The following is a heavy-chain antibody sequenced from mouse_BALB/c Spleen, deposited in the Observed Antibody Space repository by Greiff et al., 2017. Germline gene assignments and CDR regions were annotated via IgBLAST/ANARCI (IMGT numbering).Heavy chain of an antibody. Sequence: DVMLVESGGGLVKPGGSLKLSCAASGFTFSSYAMSWVRQTPEKRLEWVATISSGGSYTYYPDSVKGRFTISRDNAKNTLYLQMSSLRSEDTAMYYCARRGITTVVADYWGQGTTLTVSS. V-gene: IGHV5-9-1*01. CDR2: ISSGGSYT. D-gene: IGHD1-1*01. CDR3: ARRGITTVVADY. J-gene: IGHJ2*01. CDR1: GFTFSSYA.